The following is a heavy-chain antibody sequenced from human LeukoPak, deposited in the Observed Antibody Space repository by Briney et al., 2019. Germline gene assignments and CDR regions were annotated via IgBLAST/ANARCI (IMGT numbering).Heavy chain of an antibody. V-gene: IGHV1-46*01. CDR1: GYTFTDYY. D-gene: IGHD4/OR15-4a*01. CDR2: LNPSGGNT. Sequence: ASVKVSCKASGYTFTDYYMHWVRQAPGQGLEWMGILNPSGGNTNFAQKFQGRVTVTRDTSTNTVYMELSSLTSEDTAVYYCAGDKGAGRRPFDYWGQGSLVTVSS. CDR3: AGDKGAGRRPFDY. J-gene: IGHJ4*02.